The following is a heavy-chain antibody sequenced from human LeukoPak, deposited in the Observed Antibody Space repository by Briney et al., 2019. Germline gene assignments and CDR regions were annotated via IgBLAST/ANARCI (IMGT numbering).Heavy chain of an antibody. CDR2: INPNSGGT. J-gene: IGHJ4*02. Sequence: ASVKVSCKASGYTFTSYYMHWVRQAPGQGLEWMGIINPNSGGTNYAQKFQGRVTMTRDTSISTAYMELSRLRSDDTAVYYCARDLRGYDRGSSPLAFWGQGTLVTVSS. V-gene: IGHV1-2*02. D-gene: IGHD5-12*01. CDR1: GYTFTSYY. CDR3: ARDLRGYDRGSSPLAF.